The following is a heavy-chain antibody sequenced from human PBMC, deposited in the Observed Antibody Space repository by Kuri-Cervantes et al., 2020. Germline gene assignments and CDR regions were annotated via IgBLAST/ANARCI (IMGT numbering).Heavy chain of an antibody. Sequence: LSLTCAASGFTFSSYPMHWVRQAPGMGLEWVAVISYDGSHKYYADSVKGRFTISRDNSKTTLYLQVNSLRAEDTAVYYCARSRYCSGGSCYSSYYYSYMDVWGKGTTVTVSS. J-gene: IGHJ6*03. CDR1: GFTFSSYP. D-gene: IGHD2-15*01. CDR2: ISYDGSHK. V-gene: IGHV3-30*01. CDR3: ARSRYCSGGSCYSSYYYSYMDV.